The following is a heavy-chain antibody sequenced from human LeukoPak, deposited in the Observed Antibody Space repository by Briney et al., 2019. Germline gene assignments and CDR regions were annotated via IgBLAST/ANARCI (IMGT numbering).Heavy chain of an antibody. V-gene: IGHV3-7*04. D-gene: IGHD4/OR15-4a*01. CDR3: VRGGGAFDY. Sequence: GGSLRLSCAASGFTFSDYYMSWVRQAPGKGLEWVANIKQDGSEKYYLDSVKGRFTIPRDNAKKSVYVQMNSLRAEDTAVFYCVRGGGAFDYWGQGTLVTVSS. CDR2: IKQDGSEK. CDR1: GFTFSDYY. J-gene: IGHJ4*02.